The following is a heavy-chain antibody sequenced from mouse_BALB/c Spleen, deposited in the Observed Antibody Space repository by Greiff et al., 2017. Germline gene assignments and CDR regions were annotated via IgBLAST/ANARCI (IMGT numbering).Heavy chain of an antibody. J-gene: IGHJ3*01. Sequence: EVQLQESGPSLVKPSQTLSLTCSVTGDSITSGYWNWIRKFPGNKLEYMGYISYSGSTYYNPSLKSRISITRDTSKNQYYLQLNSVTTEDTATYYCARSYYGSREGFAYWGQGTLVTVSA. V-gene: IGHV3-8*02. CDR1: GDSITSGY. D-gene: IGHD1-1*01. CDR3: ARSYYGSREGFAY. CDR2: ISYSGST.